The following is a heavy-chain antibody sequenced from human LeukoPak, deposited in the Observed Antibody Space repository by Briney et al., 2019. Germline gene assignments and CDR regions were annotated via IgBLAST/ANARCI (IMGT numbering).Heavy chain of an antibody. D-gene: IGHD2-8*01. Sequence: GGSLRLSCAASGFTVSSNYMSWVRQAPGKGPEWVSVITGSGGSTDYADSVKGRFTISRDNSKNTLYLQMNSLRAEDTAVYYCAKDHCTNGVCYMVYWGQGTLVTVSS. CDR2: ITGSGGST. J-gene: IGHJ4*02. CDR3: AKDHCTNGVCYMVY. CDR1: GFTVSSNY. V-gene: IGHV3-53*01.